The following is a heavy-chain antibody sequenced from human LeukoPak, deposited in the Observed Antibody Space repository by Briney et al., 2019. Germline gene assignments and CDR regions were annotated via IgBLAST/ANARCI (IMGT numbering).Heavy chain of an antibody. CDR1: GYSFTSYW. V-gene: IGHV5-51*01. J-gene: IGHJ4*02. CDR2: IYPGDSDT. D-gene: IGHD3-10*01. Sequence: GESLKISCKGSGYSFTSYWIGWVRQMPGKGLEWMGIIYPGDSDTRYSPSFQGQVTISADKSISTAYLQWSSLKASDTVMYYCARREGTMVRGVIIDYFDYWGQGTLVTVSS. CDR3: ARREGTMVRGVIIDYFDY.